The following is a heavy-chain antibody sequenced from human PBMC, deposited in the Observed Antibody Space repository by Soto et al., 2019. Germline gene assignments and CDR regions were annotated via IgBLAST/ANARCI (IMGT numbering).Heavy chain of an antibody. Sequence: PGGSLRLSCAASGFTFSSYAMSWVRQAPGKGLEWVSAISGSGGSTYYADSVKGRFTISRDNSKNTLYLQMNSLRAEDTAVYYCAKAARYCSSTSCYPGVYWGQGTLVTVSS. CDR3: AKAARYCSSTSCYPGVY. CDR2: ISGSGGST. D-gene: IGHD2-2*01. V-gene: IGHV3-23*01. J-gene: IGHJ4*02. CDR1: GFTFSSYA.